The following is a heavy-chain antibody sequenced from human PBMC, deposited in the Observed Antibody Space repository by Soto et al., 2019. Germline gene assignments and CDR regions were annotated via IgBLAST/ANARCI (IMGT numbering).Heavy chain of an antibody. CDR1: GGSISSYY. V-gene: IGHV4-59*01. Sequence: SETLSLTCTVSGGSISSYYWSWIRQPPGKGLEWIGYIYYSGSTNYNPSLKSRVTISVDTSKNQFSLKLSSVTAADTAVYYCAREGEGTGGNWFDPWGQGTLVTVSS. CDR3: AREGEGTGGNWFDP. J-gene: IGHJ5*02. D-gene: IGHD3-9*01. CDR2: IYYSGST.